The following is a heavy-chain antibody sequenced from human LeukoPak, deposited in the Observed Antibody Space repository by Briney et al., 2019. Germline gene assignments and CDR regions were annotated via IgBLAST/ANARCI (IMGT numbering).Heavy chain of an antibody. CDR2: IYYSGST. CDR3: ALFPGVGDPFDI. V-gene: IGHV4-30-4*08. D-gene: IGHD1-26*01. J-gene: IGHJ3*02. CDR1: GDSISRSDSF. Sequence: PSETLSLTCTVSGDSISRSDSFWGWWGWVRQPPGKGLKWIGYIYYSGSTSYNPSLKSRLTISVDTSKNQFSLKLSSVTAADTAVYYCALFPGVGDPFDIWGQGTMVTVSS.